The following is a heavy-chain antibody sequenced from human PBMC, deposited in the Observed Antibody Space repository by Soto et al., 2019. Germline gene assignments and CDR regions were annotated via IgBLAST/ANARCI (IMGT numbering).Heavy chain of an antibody. J-gene: IGHJ6*02. CDR2: IIPIFGTA. CDR1: GGTFSSYA. D-gene: IGHD3-3*01. CDR3: ARGQRITIFGVVRLANYGMDV. Sequence: SVKVSCKASGGTFSSYAISWVRQAPGQGLEWMGGIIPIFGTANYAQKFQGRVTITADESTSTAYMELSSLRSEDTAVYYCARGQRITIFGVVRLANYGMDVWGQGTTVTV. V-gene: IGHV1-69*13.